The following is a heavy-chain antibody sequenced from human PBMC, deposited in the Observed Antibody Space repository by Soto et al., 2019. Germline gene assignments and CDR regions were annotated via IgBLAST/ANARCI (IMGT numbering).Heavy chain of an antibody. J-gene: IGHJ1*01. CDR2: ISGSGVAK. CDR3: AKDRSPGATTWNVY. D-gene: IGHD1-1*01. Sequence: GGSLRLSCVVSGFTFSSSAINWVRQAPGKGLEWVSTISGSGVAKFYADSVKGRFTISRDNSSNTVSLQMNSLRAEDAAVYYCAKDRSPGATTWNVYWGQGTLVTVSS. V-gene: IGHV3-23*01. CDR1: GFTFSSSA.